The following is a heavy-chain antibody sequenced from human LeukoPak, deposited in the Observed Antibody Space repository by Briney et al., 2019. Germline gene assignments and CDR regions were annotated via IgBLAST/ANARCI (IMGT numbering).Heavy chain of an antibody. CDR1: GYSFTSYW. CDR3: ARQTRDGSGSRGYSFDF. Sequence: GESLKISCKGSGYSFTSYWIGWVRQMPGKGLEWMGIIYPGDSDTRYSPSFQGQVTISADKSISTAYLQWSSLKASDTARYYCARQTRDGSGSRGYSFDFWGQGALVTVSS. V-gene: IGHV5-51*01. D-gene: IGHD3-10*01. CDR2: IYPGDSDT. J-gene: IGHJ4*02.